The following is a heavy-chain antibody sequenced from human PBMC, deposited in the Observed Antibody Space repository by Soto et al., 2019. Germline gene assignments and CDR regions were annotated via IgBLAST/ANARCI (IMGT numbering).Heavy chain of an antibody. CDR2: IKSKADGGTT. CDR3: AKTHRATTVVTRYWYFDL. D-gene: IGHD4-17*01. V-gene: IGHV3-15*01. Sequence: SLRLSCAASEFTFANAWISWVRQAPGKGLEWVGRIKSKADGGTTDYAAPVKGRFTISRDESQNTLYLQMNSLKTEDTAVYFCAKTHRATTVVTRYWYFDLWGRGTLVTVSS. J-gene: IGHJ2*01. CDR1: EFTFANAW.